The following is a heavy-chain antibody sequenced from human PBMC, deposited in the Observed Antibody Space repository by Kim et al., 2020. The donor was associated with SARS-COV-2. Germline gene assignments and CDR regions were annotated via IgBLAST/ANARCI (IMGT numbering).Heavy chain of an antibody. CDR2: IYYSGRS. J-gene: IGHJ4*02. CDR1: GASVSTGGYY. CDR3: ARFSDSADDY. D-gene: IGHD2-15*01. V-gene: IGHV4-31*03. Sequence: SETLSLTCTVSGASVSTGGYYWTLIRQHPGKGLEWIGYIYYSGRSYYNPSLQSRLSISIDMSKNQFSLKLSSVTAADTAVYYCARFSDSADDYWGQGTLVTVSS.